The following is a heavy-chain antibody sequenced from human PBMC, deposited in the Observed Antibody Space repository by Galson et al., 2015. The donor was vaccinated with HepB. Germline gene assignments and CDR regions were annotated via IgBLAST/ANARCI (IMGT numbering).Heavy chain of an antibody. CDR2: IVVGSGNT. Sequence: SCKASGFTFTSSAMQWVRQARGQRLEWIGWIVVGSGNTNYAQKFQERVTITRDMSTSTAYMELSSLRSEDTAVYYCAAGGGCSSTSCYDPGKYYYYGMDVWGQGTTVTVSS. V-gene: IGHV1-58*02. J-gene: IGHJ6*02. CDR1: GFTFTSSA. D-gene: IGHD2-2*01. CDR3: AAGGGCSSTSCYDPGKYYYYGMDV.